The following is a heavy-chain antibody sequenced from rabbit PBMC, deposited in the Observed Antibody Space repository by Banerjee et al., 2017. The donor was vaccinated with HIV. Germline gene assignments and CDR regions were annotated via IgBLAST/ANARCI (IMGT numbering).Heavy chain of an antibody. Sequence: QEQLVESGGGLVQPTGSLTLTCKASGFSFGDRDVMCWVRQAPGKGLEWIVCIDIGSSGFTYYANWAKGRFTISKTSSTTVTLQMTSLTAADTATYFCARDTSSSFSSYGMDLRGQGTLVTVS. CDR3: ARDTSSSFSSYGMDL. J-gene: IGHJ6*01. CDR2: IDIGSSGFT. CDR1: GFSFGDRDV. D-gene: IGHD1-1*01. V-gene: IGHV1S45*01.